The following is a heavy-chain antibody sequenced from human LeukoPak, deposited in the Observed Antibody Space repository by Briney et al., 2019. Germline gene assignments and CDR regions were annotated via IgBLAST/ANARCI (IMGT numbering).Heavy chain of an antibody. Sequence: GGSLRLSCAASGFTFSGHWMSWVRQAPGKGLEWVANINQDGSQKYFVDSVKGRFTISRDNAKNSLYLQMSSLRAEDTALYYCATNIVGANPGSYWGQGTLVTVSS. CDR2: INQDGSQK. J-gene: IGHJ4*02. CDR1: GFTFSGHW. CDR3: ATNIVGANPGSY. D-gene: IGHD1-26*01. V-gene: IGHV3-7*01.